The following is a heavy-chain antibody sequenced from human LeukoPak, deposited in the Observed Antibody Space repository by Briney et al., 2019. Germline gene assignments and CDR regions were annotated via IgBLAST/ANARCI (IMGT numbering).Heavy chain of an antibody. CDR2: ISSSSSYI. CDR1: GFTFSSYS. V-gene: IGHV3-21*01. J-gene: IGHJ4*02. D-gene: IGHD2-2*01. CDR3: ARDRIVVVPAAMIG. Sequence: SGGSLRLSCAASGFTFSSYSMNWVRQAPGKGLEWVSSISSSSSYIYYADSVKGRFTISRDNAKNSLYLQMNSLRAEDTAVYYCARDRIVVVPAAMIGWGQGTLVTVSS.